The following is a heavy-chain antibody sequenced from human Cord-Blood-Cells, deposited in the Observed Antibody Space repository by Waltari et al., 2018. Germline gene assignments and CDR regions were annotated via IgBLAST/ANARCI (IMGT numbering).Heavy chain of an antibody. D-gene: IGHD3-22*01. CDR3: ARLGPEDSPFLNWFDP. V-gene: IGHV1-69*01. J-gene: IGHJ5*02. CDR2: IIPIFGTA. CDR1: GGTFSRYA. Sequence: QVQLVQSGAEVKKPGSSVKVSCKASGGTFSRYAISRVRQAPGQGLGWMGGIIPIFGTANYAQKFQGRVTITADESTSTAYMELSSLRSEDTAVYYCARLGPEDSPFLNWFDPWGQGTLVTVSS.